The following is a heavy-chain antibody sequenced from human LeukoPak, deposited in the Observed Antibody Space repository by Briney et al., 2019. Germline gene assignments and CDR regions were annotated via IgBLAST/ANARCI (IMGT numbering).Heavy chain of an antibody. CDR2: LYSSGTT. J-gene: IGHJ4*02. CDR1: GFTVSSNY. CDR3: ARDKTYFDY. V-gene: IGHV3-53*01. Sequence: GGSLRLSCAASGFTVSSNYMSWVRQAPGKGLEWVSLLYSSGTTHYAGSVKGRFTISRDSSKNTLYLQMNSLRAEDTAVYYCARDKTYFDYWGRGTLVTVSS.